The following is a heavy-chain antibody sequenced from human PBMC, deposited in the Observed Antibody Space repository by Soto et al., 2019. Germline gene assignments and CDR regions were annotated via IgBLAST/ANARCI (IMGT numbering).Heavy chain of an antibody. CDR1: GGSISISSYY. V-gene: IGHV4-39*01. D-gene: IGHD6-19*01. J-gene: IGHJ4*02. CDR3: ARHRVAVYFDY. CDR2: IYYSGST. Sequence: PSETLSLTCTVSGGSISISSYYWGWIRQPPGKGLEWIGSIYYSGSTYYNPSLKSRVTISVDTSKNQFSLKLSSVTAADTAVYYCARHRVAVYFDYWGQGTLVTVSS.